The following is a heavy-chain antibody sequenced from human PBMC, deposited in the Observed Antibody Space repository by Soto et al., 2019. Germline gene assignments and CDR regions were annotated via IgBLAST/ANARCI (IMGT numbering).Heavy chain of an antibody. CDR1: GFTLGSYA. V-gene: IGHV3-23*01. Sequence: EVQLLESGGGLVQPGGSLRLFCAASGFTLGSYAMSWVRQAPGKGLEWVSLISGTGDSSEYANSVKGRFTISRDYSKTTVFLQMNSLRAEDTAVYFCAKDNGNYGSGSFSHWGQGTLVTVSS. J-gene: IGHJ4*02. CDR3: AKDNGNYGSGSFSH. CDR2: ISGTGDSS. D-gene: IGHD3-10*01.